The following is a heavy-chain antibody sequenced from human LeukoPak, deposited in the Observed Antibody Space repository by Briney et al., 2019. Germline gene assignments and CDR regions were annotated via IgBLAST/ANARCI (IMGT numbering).Heavy chain of an antibody. V-gene: IGHV3-53*01. Sequence: GGSLRLSCAASGFTVSSSYMSWVRQAPGKGLEYVSVIYSGGNTYYAGSVKGRFTVSRDNSKNTVYLQMDSLRAEDTAVYYCARLIAATGRLYFDYWGQGTLVTVSS. J-gene: IGHJ4*02. CDR3: ARLIAATGRLYFDY. CDR2: IYSGGNT. CDR1: GFTVSSSY. D-gene: IGHD6-13*01.